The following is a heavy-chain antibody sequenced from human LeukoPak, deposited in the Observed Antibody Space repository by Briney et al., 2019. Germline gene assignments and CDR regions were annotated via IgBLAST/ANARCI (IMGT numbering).Heavy chain of an antibody. Sequence: SETLSLTCTVSGGSISSYYWSWIRQPPGKGLEWIGYIYYSGSTNYNPSLKSRVTISVDTSKNQFSLKLSSVTAADTAVYYCARANGGYCSSTSCPDAFDIWGQGTMVTVSS. CDR2: IYYSGST. J-gene: IGHJ3*02. D-gene: IGHD2-2*01. CDR3: ARANGGYCSSTSCPDAFDI. CDR1: GGSISSYY. V-gene: IGHV4-59*01.